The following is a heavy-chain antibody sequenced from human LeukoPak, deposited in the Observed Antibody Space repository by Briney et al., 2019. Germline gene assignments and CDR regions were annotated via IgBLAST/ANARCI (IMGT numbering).Heavy chain of an antibody. CDR2: IRYDGSNK. V-gene: IGHV3-33*01. CDR3: ARDIAARRFDY. Sequence: GGSLRLSCAASGFTFSNHGMHWVRQAPGKGLEWVAVIRYDGSNKYFADSVRGRFTISRDNAKNTLFLQMNSLRAEDTAVYYCARDIAARRFDYWGQGTLVTVSS. J-gene: IGHJ4*02. D-gene: IGHD6-6*01. CDR1: GFTFSNHG.